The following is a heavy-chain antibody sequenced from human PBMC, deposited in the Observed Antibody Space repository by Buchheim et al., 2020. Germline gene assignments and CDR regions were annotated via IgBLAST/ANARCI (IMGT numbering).Heavy chain of an antibody. D-gene: IGHD2-2*01. CDR3: ARRYCSSTSCRFDY. J-gene: IGHJ4*02. CDR2: INHSGST. Sequence: QLQLQESGSGLVKLSQTLSLTCAVSGGSISSGGYSWSWIRQPPGKGLEWIGEINHSGSTNYNPSLKSRVTISVDTSKNQFSLKLSSVTAADTAVYYCARRYCSSTSCRFDYWGQGTL. CDR1: GGSISSGGYS. V-gene: IGHV4-30-2*01.